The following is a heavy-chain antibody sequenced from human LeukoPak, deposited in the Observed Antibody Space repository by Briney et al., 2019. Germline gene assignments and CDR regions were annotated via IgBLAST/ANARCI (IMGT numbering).Heavy chain of an antibody. V-gene: IGHV4-39*01. CDR2: IYYSGST. CDR1: GGSISSSSYY. CDR3: ARLGYEFDY. D-gene: IGHD1-1*01. Sequence: SETLSLTCTVSGGSISSSSYYWGWIRQPPGKGLEWIGSIYYSGSTYYNPSLKSRVTISVDTSKNQFSLKLSSVTAADTAVYYCARLGYEFDYWGQGTLVTVSS. J-gene: IGHJ4*02.